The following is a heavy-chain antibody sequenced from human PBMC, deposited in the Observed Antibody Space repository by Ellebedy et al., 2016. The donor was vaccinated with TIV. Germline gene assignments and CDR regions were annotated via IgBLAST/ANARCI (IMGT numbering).Heavy chain of an antibody. Sequence: GESLKISCQVSGFTFSSYWIAWVRQMPGKGLEWLGVIYPADSETRCNPSFQGQVSISVDKSISTAYLQWSSLKASDTGIYYCARRIVGVSSYFDSWGRGTLVTVSS. J-gene: IGHJ4*02. V-gene: IGHV5-51*01. CDR2: IYPADSET. D-gene: IGHD1-26*01. CDR3: ARRIVGVSSYFDS. CDR1: GFTFSSYW.